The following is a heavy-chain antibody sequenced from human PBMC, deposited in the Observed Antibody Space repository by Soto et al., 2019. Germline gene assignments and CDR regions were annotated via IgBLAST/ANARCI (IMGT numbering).Heavy chain of an antibody. Sequence: ASVKVSCKASGYTFTSYGISWVRQAPGQGLEWMGWISAYNGNTNYAQKLQGRVTMTTDTSTSTAYLELRSLRSDDTAVYYCARVDHGDDTMFVVVVASLDQRVQGTLVTASS. V-gene: IGHV1-18*01. J-gene: IGHJ1*01. D-gene: IGHD3-22*01. CDR2: ISAYNGNT. CDR1: GYTFTSYG. CDR3: ARVDHGDDTMFVVVVASLDQ.